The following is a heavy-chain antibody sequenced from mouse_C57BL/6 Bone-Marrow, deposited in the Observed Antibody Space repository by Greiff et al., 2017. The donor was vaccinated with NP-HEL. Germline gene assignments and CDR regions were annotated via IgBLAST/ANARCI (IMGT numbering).Heavy chain of an antibody. Sequence: QVQLKQPGAELVKPGASVKMSCKASGYTFTSYWITWVKQRPGQGLEWIGDIYPGSGSTNYNEKFKSKATLTVDKSSRTAYMQLSSLTSEDSAVYDCSSSLSSYIDYWGQGTTLTVSS. CDR3: SSSLSSYIDY. V-gene: IGHV1-55*01. CDR1: GYTFTSYW. J-gene: IGHJ2*01. D-gene: IGHD1-1*01. CDR2: IYPGSGST.